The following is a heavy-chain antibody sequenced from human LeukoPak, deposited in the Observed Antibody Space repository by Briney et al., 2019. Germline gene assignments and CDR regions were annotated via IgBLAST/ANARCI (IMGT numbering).Heavy chain of an antibody. CDR1: GXPFSDYY. D-gene: IGHD3-16*02. Sequence: EGSLRLSCAASGXPFSDYYMTWMRQAPGKGLECISYITSSGGYTSYADSVKGRFTISRDNAKNSLYLQMNSLRAEDTAVYYCAREGSFELSLFYWGQGTLVTVSS. CDR3: AREGSFELSLFY. J-gene: IGHJ4*02. V-gene: IGHV3-11*06. CDR2: ITSSGGYT.